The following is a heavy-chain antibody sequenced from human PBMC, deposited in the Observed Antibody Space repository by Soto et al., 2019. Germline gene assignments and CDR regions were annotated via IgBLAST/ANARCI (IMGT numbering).Heavy chain of an antibody. Sequence: GGSLRLSCAASGFTFSSYSMNWVRQAPGKGLEWVSSISSSSSYIYYADSVKGRFTISRDNAKNSLYLQMNSLRAEDTAVYYCARDSLSDAFDIWGQGTMVTVSS. CDR3: ARDSLSDAFDI. CDR1: GFTFSSYS. J-gene: IGHJ3*02. V-gene: IGHV3-21*01. CDR2: ISSSSSYI.